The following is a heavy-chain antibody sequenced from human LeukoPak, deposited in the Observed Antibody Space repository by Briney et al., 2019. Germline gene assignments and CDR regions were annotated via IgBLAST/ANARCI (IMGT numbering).Heavy chain of an antibody. D-gene: IGHD6-13*01. CDR2: ISGLGGSA. V-gene: IGHV3-23*01. CDR3: ARRGGSSWSSFDY. CDR1: GLMFNNYA. Sequence: GGSLRLSCAASGLMFNNYAMNWARQAPGKGLEWVSGISGLGGSAYYAASVKGRFTISRDNSGDTLFLQLNNLRVEDTAIYFCARRGGSSWSSFDYWGQGTLVTVSS. J-gene: IGHJ4*02.